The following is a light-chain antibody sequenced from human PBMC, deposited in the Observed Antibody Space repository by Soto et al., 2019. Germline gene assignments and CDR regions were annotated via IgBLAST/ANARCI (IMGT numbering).Light chain of an antibody. V-gene: IGLV1-51*02. J-gene: IGLJ2*01. CDR2: EID. CDR3: GTWDSSLSAGL. CDR1: SSNIGNNY. Sequence: QSVLTQPPSVSAAPGQRVTISCSGSSSNIGNNYVSWYEQFPGEAPKLLIYEIDKRPSGIPDRLSGSKSGTSATLDITGLQTGDEADYYCGTWDSSLSAGLFGGGTKLTVL.